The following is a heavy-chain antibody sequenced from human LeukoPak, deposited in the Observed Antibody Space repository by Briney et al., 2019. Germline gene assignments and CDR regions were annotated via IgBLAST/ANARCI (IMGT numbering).Heavy chain of an antibody. D-gene: IGHD2-8*01. CDR3: ARAYCTNGVCYDYFDY. CDR1: GFTFDDYG. V-gene: IGHV3-20*01. Sequence: GGSLRLSCAASGFTFDDYGMSWVRQAPGKGLEWVSGINWNGGSTGYADSVKGRFTISRDNAKNSLYLQMNSLRAEDTALYHCARAYCTNGVCYDYFDYWGQGTLVTVSS. CDR2: INWNGGST. J-gene: IGHJ4*02.